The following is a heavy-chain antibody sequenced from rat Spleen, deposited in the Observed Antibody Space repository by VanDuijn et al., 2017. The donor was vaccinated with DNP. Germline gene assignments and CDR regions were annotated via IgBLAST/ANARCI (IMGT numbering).Heavy chain of an antibody. V-gene: IGHV2-6*01. CDR1: GLSLTSNS. D-gene: IGHD3-2*01. CDR2: MASGGST. J-gene: IGHJ4*01. Sequence: QVQLKESGPGMVQPSQTLSLTCTVSGLSLTSNSVSWLRQPPGKGLEWIAAMASGGSTYYNSALKSRLSISRDTSKSQVFLKMNSLQTEDTAMYFCARLAVGAMDAWGQGTSVTVSS. CDR3: ARLAVGAMDA.